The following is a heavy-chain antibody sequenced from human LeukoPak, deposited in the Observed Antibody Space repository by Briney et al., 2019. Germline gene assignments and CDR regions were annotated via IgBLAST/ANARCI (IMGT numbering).Heavy chain of an antibody. CDR3: ARSTGDYYDSGTWFDP. V-gene: IGHV4-31*03. J-gene: IGHJ5*02. Sequence: SETLSLTCTVSGGSISSGGYHWSWIRQHPGKGLEWIGYIYYSGSTYYNPSLKSRVTISVDTSKNQFSLKLSSVTAADTAVYYCARSTGDYYDSGTWFDPWGQGTLVTVSS. D-gene: IGHD3-22*01. CDR1: GGSISSGGYH. CDR2: IYYSGST.